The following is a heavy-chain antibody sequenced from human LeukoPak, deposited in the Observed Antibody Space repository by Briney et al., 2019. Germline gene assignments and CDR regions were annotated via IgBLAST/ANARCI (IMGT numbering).Heavy chain of an antibody. J-gene: IGHJ5*02. CDR2: IYTSGST. Sequence: SETLSLTCTVSGGSISSYYWSWIRQPAGKGLEWIGRIYTSGSTNYNPSLKSRVTISVATSKNQFSLKMSSVAAADTAVYYCARDQSDSKRFDPWGQGTLVTVSS. CDR3: ARDQSDSKRFDP. V-gene: IGHV4-4*07. CDR1: GGSISSYY. D-gene: IGHD2-21*02.